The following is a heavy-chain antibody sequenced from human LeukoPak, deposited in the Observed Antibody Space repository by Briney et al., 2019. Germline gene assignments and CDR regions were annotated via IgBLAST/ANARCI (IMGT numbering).Heavy chain of an antibody. CDR1: GFTFSSYA. V-gene: IGHV3-23*01. Sequence: GGSLRLPCAASGFTFSSYAMSWVRQAPGKGLEWVSTIGGSGGSTYYADSVKGRFTISRDNSKNTLYLQMNSLRDEDTAVYYCTKGDDSSTWYTFDIWGQGTMVTVSS. CDR3: TKGDDSSTWYTFDI. J-gene: IGHJ3*02. D-gene: IGHD6-13*01. CDR2: IGGSGGST.